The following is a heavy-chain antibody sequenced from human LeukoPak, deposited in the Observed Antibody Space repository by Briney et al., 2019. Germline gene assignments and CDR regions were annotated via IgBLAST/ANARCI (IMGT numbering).Heavy chain of an antibody. CDR1: VGSPSTTRYY. D-gene: IGHD5/OR15-5a*01. V-gene: IGHV4-39*01. J-gene: IGHJ4*02. CDR3: ARRYGVFAGDFDF. Sequence: PSETLSLTCTVPVGSPSTTRYYWGWIRQPPGKGLEWLATIYYVGTPYYKPSLKSRVPISIDTSKNQFSLKVSSVTAADTAVYYCARRYGVFAGDFDFWGQGMLGTVSS. CDR2: IYYVGTP.